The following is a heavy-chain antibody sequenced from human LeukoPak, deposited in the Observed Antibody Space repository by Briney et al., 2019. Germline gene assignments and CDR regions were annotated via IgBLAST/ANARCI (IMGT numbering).Heavy chain of an antibody. CDR2: INWNSDNT. V-gene: IGHV3-9*01. CDR1: GFTFDDSA. Sequence: GGSLRLSCAASGFTFDDSAMHWVRQAPGKGLEWVSGINWNSDNTGYADSVKGRFTISRDNAKNSLYLQMNSLRAEDTALYYCARSSLLWFGELGYFDYWGQGTLVTVSS. J-gene: IGHJ4*02. D-gene: IGHD3-10*01. CDR3: ARSSLLWFGELGYFDY.